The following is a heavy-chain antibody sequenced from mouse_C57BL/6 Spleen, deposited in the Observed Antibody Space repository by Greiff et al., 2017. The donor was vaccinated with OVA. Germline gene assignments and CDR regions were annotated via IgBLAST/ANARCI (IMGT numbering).Heavy chain of an antibody. CDR3: ARDYGSSSDFDY. V-gene: IGHV1-22*01. D-gene: IGHD1-1*01. J-gene: IGHJ2*01. Sequence: EVKLLESGPELVKPGASVKMSCKASGYIFTDYNMHWVKQSHGKSLEWIGYINPNNGGTSYNQKFKGKATLTVNKSSSTAYMELRSLTSEDSAVYYCARDYGSSSDFDYWGQGTTLTVSS. CDR2: INPNNGGT. CDR1: GYIFTDYN.